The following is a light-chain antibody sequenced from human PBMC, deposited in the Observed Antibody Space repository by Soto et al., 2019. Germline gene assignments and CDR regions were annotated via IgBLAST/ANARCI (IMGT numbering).Light chain of an antibody. V-gene: IGKV3-15*01. CDR3: QQYNNWPLT. CDR2: GAS. J-gene: IGKJ4*01. Sequence: VLTQSPATLSVSPGQRATLSCRASQSLNNNLAWYQQKPGQAPRLLIDGASTRATGIPARFSGSGSGTEFTLTISSLLSEDFAVYDCQQYNNWPLTFGGGTKVEIK. CDR1: QSLNNN.